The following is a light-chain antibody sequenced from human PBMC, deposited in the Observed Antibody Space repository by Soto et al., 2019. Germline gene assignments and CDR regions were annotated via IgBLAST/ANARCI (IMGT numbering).Light chain of an antibody. CDR3: TSYTRSSTYV. Sequence: QSVLTQPASVSGSPGQSVTISCTGPRSDIGDSNFISWYQHSPGRAPRLLIYEVSNRPSGVSNRFSGSKSVNTASLTISGLQAEDEADYYCTSYTRSSTYVFGTGTKVTVL. V-gene: IGLV2-14*01. CDR1: RSDIGDSNF. J-gene: IGLJ1*01. CDR2: EVS.